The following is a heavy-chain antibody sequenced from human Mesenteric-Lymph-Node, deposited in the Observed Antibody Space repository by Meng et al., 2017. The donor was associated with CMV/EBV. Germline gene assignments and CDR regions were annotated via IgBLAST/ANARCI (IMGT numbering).Heavy chain of an antibody. J-gene: IGHJ4*02. CDR3: ATEAWRYFDY. Sequence: GESLKISCATSGFTFSGYGMNWVRQAPGKGLEWVANIKQDRSEKYYVDSVKGRFTISRDNAKSSLYLQMNSLRAEDTAVYYCATEAWRYFDYWGQGTLVTVSS. CDR2: IKQDRSEK. V-gene: IGHV3-7*01. CDR1: GFTFSGYG.